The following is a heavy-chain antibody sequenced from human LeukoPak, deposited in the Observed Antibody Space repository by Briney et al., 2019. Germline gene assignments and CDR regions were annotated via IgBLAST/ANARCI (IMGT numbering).Heavy chain of an antibody. J-gene: IGHJ1*01. CDR3: AREPPYYYDSSGYYYEYFQR. CDR2: ISYDGTNK. CDR1: GFTFGSYA. V-gene: IGHV3-30-3*01. Sequence: GGSLRLSCAASGFTFGSYAMHWVRQAPGKGLEWVAVISYDGTNKYYADSVKGRFTISRDNSKNTLYLQMNSLRAEDTAVYYCAREPPYYYDSSGYYYEYFQRWGQGTLVTVSS. D-gene: IGHD3-22*01.